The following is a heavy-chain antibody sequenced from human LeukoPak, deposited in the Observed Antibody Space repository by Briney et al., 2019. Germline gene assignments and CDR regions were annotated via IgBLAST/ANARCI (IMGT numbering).Heavy chain of an antibody. CDR2: MNPNSGNT. J-gene: IGHJ5*02. V-gene: IGHV1-8*01. Sequence: GASVKVSCKASGYTFTSYDINWVRQATGQGLEWMGWMNPNSGNTGYAQKFQGRTTMTRNTSISTAYMELSSLRSEDTAVYYCARTKNLVVPARFDPWGQGTLVTVSS. D-gene: IGHD2-2*01. CDR3: ARTKNLVVPARFDP. CDR1: GYTFTSYD.